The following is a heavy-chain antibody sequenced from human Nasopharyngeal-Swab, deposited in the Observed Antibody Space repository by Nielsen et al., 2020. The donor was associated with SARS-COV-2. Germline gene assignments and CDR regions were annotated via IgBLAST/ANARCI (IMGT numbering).Heavy chain of an antibody. V-gene: IGHV1-69*06. Sequence: SVKVSCKASGGTFSSYAISWVRQAPGQGLEWMGGIIPIFGTANYAQKFQGRVTITADKSTSTAYMEQSSLRSEDTAVYYCARDLNSGYSGYEGDYWGQGTLVTVSS. CDR3: ARDLNSGYSGYEGDY. CDR1: GGTFSSYA. J-gene: IGHJ4*02. D-gene: IGHD5-12*01. CDR2: IIPIFGTA.